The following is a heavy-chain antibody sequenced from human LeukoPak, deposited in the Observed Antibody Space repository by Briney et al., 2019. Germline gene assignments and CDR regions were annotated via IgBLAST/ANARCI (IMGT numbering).Heavy chain of an antibody. J-gene: IGHJ4*02. CDR2: VKEDGSQK. CDR3: AREAY. V-gene: IGHV3-7*01. Sequence: GGSLRLSCAASGFTSTPSELNWVRQAPGKGLEWVASVKEDGSQKNYMDSVKGRFTISRDNAKKSLVLEMNSLRVEDTAVYYCAREAYWGPGILVTVSS. CDR1: GFTSTPSE.